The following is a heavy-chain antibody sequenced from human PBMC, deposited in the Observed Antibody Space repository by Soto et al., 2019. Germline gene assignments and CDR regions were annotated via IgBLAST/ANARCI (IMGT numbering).Heavy chain of an antibody. D-gene: IGHD2-2*01. CDR1: GDSISSGGYS. Sequence: SETLSLTCAVSGDSISSGGYSWNWIRQPPGKGLEWIGYIYHSGSASYNPSLKSRVTISVDGSKNHFSLQLTSVTAADTAVYYCARGRLLPAVNFDFWGQGALVT. J-gene: IGHJ4*02. V-gene: IGHV4-30-2*01. CDR2: IYHSGSA. CDR3: ARGRLLPAVNFDF.